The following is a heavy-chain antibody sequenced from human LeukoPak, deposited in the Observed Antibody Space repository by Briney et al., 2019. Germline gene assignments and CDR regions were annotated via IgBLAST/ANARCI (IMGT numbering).Heavy chain of an antibody. CDR2: IWFDGGKI. V-gene: IGHV3-33*01. CDR3: ARVGYTSYYYYGMDV. CDR1: GFPFSSYV. D-gene: IGHD6-13*01. J-gene: IGHJ6*02. Sequence: PGGSLRLSCAASGFPFSSYVMHWLRQTPGKGLEWVAVIWFDGGKIYYADSVKGRFTISRDNSKNTLYLQMGSLRAEDMAVYYCARVGYTSYYYYGMDVWGQGTTVTVSS.